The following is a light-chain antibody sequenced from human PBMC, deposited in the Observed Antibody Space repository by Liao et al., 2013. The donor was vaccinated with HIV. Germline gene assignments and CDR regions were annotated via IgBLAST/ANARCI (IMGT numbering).Light chain of an antibody. J-gene: IGLJ2*01. CDR3: QAWDSSTEVV. CDR1: KVGDRI. Sequence: SYEVTQPPSVSVSPGQTASITCSGDKVGDRIVSWYQQKPGQAPVVVIYKDTERPSGIPERFSGSSSGTRVTLTISGVQAEDEADYYCQAWDSSTEVVFGGGTKLTVL. CDR2: KDT. V-gene: IGLV3-25*03.